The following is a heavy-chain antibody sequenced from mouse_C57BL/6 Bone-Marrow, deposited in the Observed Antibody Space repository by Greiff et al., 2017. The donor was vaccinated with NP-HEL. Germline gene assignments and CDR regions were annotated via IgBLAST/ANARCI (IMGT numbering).Heavy chain of an antibody. V-gene: IGHV1-62-2*01. CDR1: GYTFTEYT. J-gene: IGHJ3*01. CDR3: ARHVNPSYYYGSSYGWFAY. Sequence: VQLQQSGAELVKPGASVKLSCKASGYTFTEYTIHWVKQRSGQGLEWIGWFYPGSGSIKYNEKFKDKATLTADKSSSTVYMELSRLTSEDSAVYFCARHVNPSYYYGSSYGWFAYWGQGTLVTVSA. CDR2: FYPGSGSI. D-gene: IGHD1-1*01.